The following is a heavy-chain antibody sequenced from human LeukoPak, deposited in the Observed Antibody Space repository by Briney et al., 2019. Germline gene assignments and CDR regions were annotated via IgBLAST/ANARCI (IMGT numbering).Heavy chain of an antibody. CDR2: ISSSGSTI. CDR3: ARSLIADGAFDI. V-gene: IGHV3-48*03. Sequence: PGGSLRLSCAASGFTFSSYEMYWVRQAPGKGLEWVSYISSSGSTIYYADSVKGRFTISRDNAKNSLYLQMSSLRVEDTAVYYCARSLIADGAFDIWGQGTMVTVSS. J-gene: IGHJ3*02. D-gene: IGHD2-21*01. CDR1: GFTFSSYE.